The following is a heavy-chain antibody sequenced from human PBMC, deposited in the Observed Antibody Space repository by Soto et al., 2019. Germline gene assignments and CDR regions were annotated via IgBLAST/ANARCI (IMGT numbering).Heavy chain of an antibody. V-gene: IGHV3-64*01. J-gene: IGHJ4*02. CDR1: GFTFRSYA. CDR2: ISSNGGST. D-gene: IGHD6-13*01. Sequence: EVQLVESGGGLVQPGGSLRLSCAASGFTFRSYAMHWVRQAPGKGLEYVSAISSNGGSTYYANSVKGRFTISRDNSKTTLYLQMGSLRAEDMAVYYCARQSYSSYYFDYWGQGTLVTVSS. CDR3: ARQSYSSYYFDY.